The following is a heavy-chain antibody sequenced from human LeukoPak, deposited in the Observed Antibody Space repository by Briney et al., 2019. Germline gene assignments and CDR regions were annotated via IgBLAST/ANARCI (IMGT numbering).Heavy chain of an antibody. CDR3: ASLPIGYCSSTSCQHGPTNYDSSGPALDAFDI. V-gene: IGHV3-48*04. CDR1: GFTFSSYS. CDR2: ISSSSSTI. Sequence: GGSLRLSCAASGFTFSSYSMNWVRQAPGKGLEWVSYISSSSSTIYYADSVKGRFTISRDNAKNSLYLQMNSLRAEDTAVYYCASLPIGYCSSTSCQHGPTNYDSSGPALDAFDIWGQGTMVTTSS. D-gene: IGHD2-2*01. J-gene: IGHJ3*02.